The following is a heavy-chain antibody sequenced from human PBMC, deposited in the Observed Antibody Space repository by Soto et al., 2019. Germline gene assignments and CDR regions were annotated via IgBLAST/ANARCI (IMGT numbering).Heavy chain of an antibody. Sequence: WIRQTPGKGLEWVGRIKSKTDGGTTDYAAPVKGRFTISRDDSKNTLYLQMNSLKTEDTAVYYCTSTVPAATTFDYWGQGTLVTVSS. J-gene: IGHJ4*02. CDR3: TSTVPAATTFDY. D-gene: IGHD2-2*01. V-gene: IGHV3-15*01. CDR2: IKSKTDGGTT.